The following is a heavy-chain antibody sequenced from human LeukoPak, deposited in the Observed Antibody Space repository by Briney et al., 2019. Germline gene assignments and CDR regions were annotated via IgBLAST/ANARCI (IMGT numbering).Heavy chain of an antibody. V-gene: IGHV4-4*07. CDR2: IYSSGST. CDR1: GGSISTFY. D-gene: IGHD3-22*01. J-gene: IGHJ4*02. Sequence: SETLSLTCTVSGGSISTFYWSWIRQPAGKGLEWIGRIYSSGSTNYNPSLKSRVTMSLDTSKNQFSLRLSSLTATDAAVYYYAGGYYDNSGYYRDYWGQGPLVTVSS. CDR3: AGGYYDNSGYYRDY.